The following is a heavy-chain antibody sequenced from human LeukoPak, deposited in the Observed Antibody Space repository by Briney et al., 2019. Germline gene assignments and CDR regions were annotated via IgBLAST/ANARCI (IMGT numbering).Heavy chain of an antibody. Sequence: PSETLSLTCTVSGGSISSSSYYWGWIRQPPGKGLEWIGSIYYSGSTYYNPSLKSRVTISVDTSKNQFSLKLSSVTAADTAVYYCARPKYDGIDYWGQGTLVTVSS. J-gene: IGHJ4*02. D-gene: IGHD2-8*01. CDR3: ARPKYDGIDY. CDR1: GGSISSSSYY. V-gene: IGHV4-39*01. CDR2: IYYSGST.